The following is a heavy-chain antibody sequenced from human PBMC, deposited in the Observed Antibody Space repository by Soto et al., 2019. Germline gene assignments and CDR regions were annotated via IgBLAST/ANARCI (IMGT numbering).Heavy chain of an antibody. V-gene: IGHV2-70*04. J-gene: IGHJ4*02. CDR1: GFSLSTSGMR. D-gene: IGHD1-26*01. CDR2: IDWDDDK. CDR3: ARTPTTAYYFDY. Sequence: ESGPTLVNPTQTLTLTCTFSGFSLSTSGMRVSWIRQPPGKALEWLARIDWDDDKFYSTSLKTRLTISKDTSKNQVVLTMTNMDPVDTATYYCARTPTTAYYFDYWGQGTLVTVSS.